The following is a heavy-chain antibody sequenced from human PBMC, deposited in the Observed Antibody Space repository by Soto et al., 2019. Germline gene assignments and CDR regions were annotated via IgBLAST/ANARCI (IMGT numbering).Heavy chain of an antibody. CDR3: AREVSSDFWSGFYGMDV. D-gene: IGHD3-3*01. Sequence: PGGSLRLSCAASGLSFSSYWMSWVRQAPGKGLEWVANINQDVSEKYHVDSVRGRFTISRDNAKNSLYLQMNSLRAEDTAVYYCAREVSSDFWSGFYGMDVWGQGTTVTVSS. V-gene: IGHV3-7*01. CDR1: GLSFSSYW. CDR2: INQDVSEK. J-gene: IGHJ6*02.